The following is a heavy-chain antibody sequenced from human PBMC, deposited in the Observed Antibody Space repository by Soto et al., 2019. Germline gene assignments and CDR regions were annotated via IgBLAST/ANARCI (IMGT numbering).Heavy chain of an antibody. Sequence: SETLSLTCXAHNGSFTDYFWTWIRQSPGKGLEWIGEINHSGSSNYNPPLKSRVTMSLDTSRNQFSLSLNSVTAADTAVYYCARMAGPWYFDLWGRGTLVTVSS. CDR1: NGSFTDYF. CDR3: ARMAGPWYFDL. V-gene: IGHV4-34*01. CDR2: INHSGSS. J-gene: IGHJ2*01.